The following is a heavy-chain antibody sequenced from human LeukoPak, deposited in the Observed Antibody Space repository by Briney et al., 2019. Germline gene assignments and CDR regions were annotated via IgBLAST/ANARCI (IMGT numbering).Heavy chain of an antibody. CDR1: GFTFNTYT. CDR2: ISGSSGII. D-gene: IGHD5-18*01. V-gene: IGHV3-48*01. CDR3: AKGKYIYGFSHFDY. J-gene: IGHJ4*02. Sequence: PGGSLRLSCAASGFTFNTYTMNWVRQAPGKGLEWVSYISGSSGIIDYADSVRGRFTISRDNAKNSLYLQMNSLRAEDTAVYYCAKGKYIYGFSHFDYWGQGTLVTVSS.